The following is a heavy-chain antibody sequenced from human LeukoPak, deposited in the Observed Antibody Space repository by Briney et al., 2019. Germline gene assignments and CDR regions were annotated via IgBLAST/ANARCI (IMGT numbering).Heavy chain of an antibody. CDR1: GFTFSSYA. J-gene: IGHJ4*02. CDR3: AKDQTVESYSSSWLFDY. D-gene: IGHD6-13*01. V-gene: IGHV3-23*01. Sequence: GGSLRLSCAASGFTFSSYAMSWVRQAPGKGLEWVSAISGSGGSTYYADSVKGRFTISRDNSKNTLYLQMNSLRAEDTAVYYCAKDQTVESYSSSWLFDYWGQGTLVTVSS. CDR2: ISGSGGST.